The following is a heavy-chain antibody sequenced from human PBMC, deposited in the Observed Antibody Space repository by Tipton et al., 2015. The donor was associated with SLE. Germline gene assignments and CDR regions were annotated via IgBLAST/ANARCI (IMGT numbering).Heavy chain of an antibody. CDR1: GFTFSTFG. CDR2: ISNDGSQI. V-gene: IGHV3-30*18. CDR3: AKDRGPDGFDY. Sequence: AVSGFTFSTFGMHWVRQAPGKGLEWMAVISNDGSQIYYADSLKGRITISRDNSQDTLYLHMSSLRAEDTAVYYCAKDRGPDGFDYWGQGTLVTVS. D-gene: IGHD3-10*01. J-gene: IGHJ4*02.